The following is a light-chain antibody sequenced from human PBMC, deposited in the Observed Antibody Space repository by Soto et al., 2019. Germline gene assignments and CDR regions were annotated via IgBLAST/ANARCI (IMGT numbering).Light chain of an antibody. Sequence: EIVLTQSPGTLSLSPGERATLSCRASQSVSSNYLAWYQQKPGQAPRLLIYGASSRATGIPDRFSGSGSGTDFTLTISRLEPEDFAVYYCQQYGSSRFTFGPGTKVDIK. CDR1: QSVSSNY. J-gene: IGKJ3*01. V-gene: IGKV3-20*01. CDR3: QQYGSSRFT. CDR2: GAS.